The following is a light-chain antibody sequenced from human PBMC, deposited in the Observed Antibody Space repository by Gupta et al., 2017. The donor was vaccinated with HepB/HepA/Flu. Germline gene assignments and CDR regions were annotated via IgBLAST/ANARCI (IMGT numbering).Light chain of an antibody. Sequence: SYELTQPPSVSVSPGQTASITCSGDKLGDKYACWYQQKPGQSPVLVIYEDSKRPSGIPERFSGSNSGNTATLTISGTQAMDEADYYCQAWDSFTLWVFGEGTKLTVL. CDR1: KLGDKY. CDR3: QAWDSFTLWV. CDR2: EDS. V-gene: IGLV3-1*01. J-gene: IGLJ3*02.